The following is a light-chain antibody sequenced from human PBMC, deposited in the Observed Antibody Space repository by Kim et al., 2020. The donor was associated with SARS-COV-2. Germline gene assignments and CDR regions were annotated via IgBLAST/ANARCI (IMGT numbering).Light chain of an antibody. CDR3: QQYGSSQYT. CDR2: GAS. CDR1: QRISSNS. Sequence: DIVLTQSPGTLSLSPGERATLSCRASQRISSNSLAWYQHKPGRAPRLLIYGASSRASGIPDRFSGSGSGTDFTLTISRLEPEDFAVYYCQQYGSSQYTFGQGTKLEI. V-gene: IGKV3-20*01. J-gene: IGKJ2*01.